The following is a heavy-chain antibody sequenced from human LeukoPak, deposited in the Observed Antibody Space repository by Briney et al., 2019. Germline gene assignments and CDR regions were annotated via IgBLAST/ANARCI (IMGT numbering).Heavy chain of an antibody. CDR2: ISAYNGNT. CDR1: GYTFTGYY. J-gene: IGHJ3*02. V-gene: IGHV1-18*04. Sequence: ASVKVSCKASGYTFTGYYMHWVRQAPGQGLEWMGWISAYNGNTNYAQKLQGRVTMTTDTSTSTAYMELRSLRSDDTAVYYCARDYGDCRDIDAFDIWGQGTMITVSS. CDR3: ARDYGDCRDIDAFDI. D-gene: IGHD4-17*01.